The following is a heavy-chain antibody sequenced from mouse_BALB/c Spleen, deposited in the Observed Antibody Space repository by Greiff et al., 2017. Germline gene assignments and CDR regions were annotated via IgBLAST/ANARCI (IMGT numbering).Heavy chain of an antibody. J-gene: IGHJ3*01. V-gene: IGHV1-87*01. D-gene: IGHD2-3*01. Sequence: QVQLQQSGAELARPGASVKLSCKASGYTFTSYWMQWVKQRPGQGLEWIGAIYPGDGDTRYTQKFKGKATLTADKSSSTAYMQLSSLASEDSAVYYCARSGYDGYYEAYWGQGTLVTVSA. CDR1: GYTFTSYW. CDR2: IYPGDGDT. CDR3: ARSGYDGYYEAY.